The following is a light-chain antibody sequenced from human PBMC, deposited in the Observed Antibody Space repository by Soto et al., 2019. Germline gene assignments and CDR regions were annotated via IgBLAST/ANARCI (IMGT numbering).Light chain of an antibody. J-gene: IGKJ5*01. CDR1: QSVSSSY. CDR2: GAS. V-gene: IGKV3D-20*02. CDR3: QQRSDWPPA. Sequence: EIVLTQSPGTLSLSPVERATLSCRASQSVSSSYLAWYQQKPGQAPRLLIYGASTRATGIPDRFGGSGSGTDFTLTISRLEPEDFAVYYCQQRSDWPPAFGQGTRLEI.